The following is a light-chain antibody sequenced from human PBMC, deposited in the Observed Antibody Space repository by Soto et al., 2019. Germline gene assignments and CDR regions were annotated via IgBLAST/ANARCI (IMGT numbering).Light chain of an antibody. CDR3: SSSTASGTYVV. Sequence: QSALTQPASVSGSPGQSITISCTGTSSDVGRYRYVSWYQQHPGKAPKLMIYEISNRPSGVSNRFSGSKSGNTASLTISGLQAEDEADYYCSSSTASGTYVVFGGATKLTVL. CDR2: EIS. V-gene: IGLV2-14*01. J-gene: IGLJ2*01. CDR1: SSDVGRYRY.